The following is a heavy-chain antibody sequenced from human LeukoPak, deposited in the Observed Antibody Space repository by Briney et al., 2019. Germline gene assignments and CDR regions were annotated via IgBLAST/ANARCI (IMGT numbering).Heavy chain of an antibody. CDR3: ARDYYGDYFFDY. CDR1: GFTFNSYS. Sequence: GGSLRLSCAASGFTFNSYSMNWVRQAPGKGLEWVSSISSSGSYIYYADSVRGRFTISRDNAKSSLQLQMDSLRAEDTAVYYCARDYYGDYFFDYWGQRTLVTVSS. V-gene: IGHV3-21*01. CDR2: ISSSGSYI. D-gene: IGHD3-10*01. J-gene: IGHJ4*02.